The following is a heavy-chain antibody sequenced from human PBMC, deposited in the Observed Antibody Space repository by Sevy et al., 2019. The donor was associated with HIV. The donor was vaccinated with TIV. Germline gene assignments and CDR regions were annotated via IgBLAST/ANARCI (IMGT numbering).Heavy chain of an antibody. D-gene: IGHD2-15*01. Sequence: ASVKVSCKASGYTFTSYDINWVRQATGQGLEWMGWMNPNSGNTGYAQKFQGRVTMTRNTSISTAYMELSSLRSEDTAVYYCARGWVDIVVVLQAGGPYYYGMDVWGQGTTVTVSS. CDR1: GYTFTSYD. CDR3: ARGWVDIVVVLQAGGPYYYGMDV. V-gene: IGHV1-8*01. CDR2: MNPNSGNT. J-gene: IGHJ6*02.